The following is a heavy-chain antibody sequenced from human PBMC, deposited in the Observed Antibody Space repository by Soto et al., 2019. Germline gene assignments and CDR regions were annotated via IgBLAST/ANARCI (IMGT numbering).Heavy chain of an antibody. D-gene: IGHD3-22*01. J-gene: IGHJ4*02. CDR1: GYTFTSYG. Sequence: QVQLVQSGAEVKKPGASVKVSCKASGYTFTSYGISWVRQAPGQGLEWMGWISAYNGNTNYAQKVQGRVTMTTDTSTSTAYMELRSPRSDDTAVYYCARGSKNPFYDSSGKSYWGQGTLVTVSS. V-gene: IGHV1-18*01. CDR3: ARGSKNPFYDSSGKSY. CDR2: ISAYNGNT.